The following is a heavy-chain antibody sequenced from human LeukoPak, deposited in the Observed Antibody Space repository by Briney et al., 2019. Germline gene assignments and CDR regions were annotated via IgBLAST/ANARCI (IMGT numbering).Heavy chain of an antibody. CDR1: GYTFTSYY. CDR2: INPSDGST. V-gene: IGHV1-46*01. CDR3: AGNLMGIQLWLIY. J-gene: IGHJ4*02. Sequence: GASVKVSCKASGYTFTSYYMHWVRQAPGQGLEWMGIINPSDGSTSYAQKFQGRVTITADKSTSTAYMELSSLRSEDTAVYYCAGNLMGIQLWLIYWGQGTLVTVSS. D-gene: IGHD5-18*01.